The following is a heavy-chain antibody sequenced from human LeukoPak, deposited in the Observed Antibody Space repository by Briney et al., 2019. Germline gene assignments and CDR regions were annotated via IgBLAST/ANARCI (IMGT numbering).Heavy chain of an antibody. J-gene: IGHJ4*02. CDR1: GFTFSSYW. Sequence: GGSLRLSCAASGFTFSSYWMHWVRQAPGKGLVWVSRINSDGSSTSYADSVKGRFTISRDNAKNTLYLQMNSLRAEHTAVYYCARVGFWASFGYWGQGTLVTVSS. V-gene: IGHV3-74*01. CDR3: ARVGFWASFGY. D-gene: IGHD2-2*03. CDR2: INSDGSST.